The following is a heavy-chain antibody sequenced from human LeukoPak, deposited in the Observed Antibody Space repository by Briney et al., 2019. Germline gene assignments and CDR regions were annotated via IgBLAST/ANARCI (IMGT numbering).Heavy chain of an antibody. CDR3: ARAYDFWSAYYFDY. V-gene: IGHV3-23*01. D-gene: IGHD3-3*01. J-gene: IGHJ4*02. Sequence: PGGSLRLSCAASGFTFSSYALSWVRQAPGKGLEWVSAINYSGGTTYYADSVKGRFTISRDNSKNTLYLQMNSLRAEDTAVYYCARAYDFWSAYYFDYWGQGTLVTVSS. CDR2: INYSGGTT. CDR1: GFTFSSYA.